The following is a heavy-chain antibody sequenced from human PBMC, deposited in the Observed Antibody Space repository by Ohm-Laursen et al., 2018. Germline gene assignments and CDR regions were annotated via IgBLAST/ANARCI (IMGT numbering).Heavy chain of an antibody. CDR3: AKDSSGGYYGMHV. V-gene: IGHV3-9*01. Sequence: SLRLSCTASGFTFDDYAMHWVRQATGKGLEWVSGISRNSGSIGYADSVKGRFTISRDNAKNSLYLQMNSLRAEDTALYYCAKDSSGGYYGMHVWGQGTTVTVSS. D-gene: IGHD3-10*01. J-gene: IGHJ6*02. CDR1: GFTFDDYA. CDR2: ISRNSGSI.